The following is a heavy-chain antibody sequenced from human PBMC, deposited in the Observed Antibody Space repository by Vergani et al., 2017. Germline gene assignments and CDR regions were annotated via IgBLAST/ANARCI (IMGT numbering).Heavy chain of an antibody. Sequence: QVQLQESGPGLVKPSETLSLTCTVSGGSISSYYWSWIRQPAGKGLEWTGRIYTSGSTNYNPSLKSRVTMSVDTSKNQFSLKLSSVTAADTAVYYCARDLDIVVVPAARGGANWFDPWGQGTLVTVSS. CDR3: ARDLDIVVVPAARGGANWFDP. CDR1: GGSISSYY. J-gene: IGHJ5*02. CDR2: IYTSGST. D-gene: IGHD2-2*01. V-gene: IGHV4-4*07.